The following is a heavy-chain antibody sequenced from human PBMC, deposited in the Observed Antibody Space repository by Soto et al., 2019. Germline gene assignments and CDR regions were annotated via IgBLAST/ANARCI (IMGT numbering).Heavy chain of an antibody. V-gene: IGHV3-11*01. J-gene: IGHJ4*02. CDR2: ISSSGSTI. D-gene: IGHD2-8*01. CDR1: GFTFSDYY. CDR3: ARDHCTNGVCYGGYYFDY. Sequence: GGSLRLSCAASGFTFSDYYMSWIRQAPGKGLEWVSYISSSGSTIYYADSVKGRFTISRDNAKNSLYLQMNSLRAEDTAVYYCARDHCTNGVCYGGYYFDYWGQGTLVTVSS.